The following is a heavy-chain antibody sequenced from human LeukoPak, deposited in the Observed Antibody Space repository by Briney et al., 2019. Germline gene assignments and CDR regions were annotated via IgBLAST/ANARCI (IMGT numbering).Heavy chain of an antibody. CDR2: INNDGRST. CDR1: GFTFSFYW. V-gene: IGHV3-74*01. D-gene: IGHD6-19*01. CDR3: ARGYSSAWYHAAFDP. J-gene: IGHJ5*02. Sequence: SGGSLRLSCASSGFTFSFYWMHWVRQAPGKGLVWVSRINNDGRSTSYAGSVKGRFTISRDNAKNTLYLQMNSLRAEDTAVYYCARGYSSAWYHAAFDPWGQGTLVIVSS.